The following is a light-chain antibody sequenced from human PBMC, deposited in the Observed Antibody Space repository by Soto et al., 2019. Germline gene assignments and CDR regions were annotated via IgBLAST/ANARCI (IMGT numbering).Light chain of an antibody. CDR1: QSVSSNY. V-gene: IGKV3-20*01. J-gene: IGKJ2*01. CDR2: GAS. Sequence: EIVLTQSPGTLSLSPGERATLSCRASQSVSSNYLTWYQQKPGQAPRLLIYGASSRATGIPDRFSGSGSGTDFTLIISRLEPEDSAVYYCQQYGSSPMYTFGQGTKLEIK. CDR3: QQYGSSPMYT.